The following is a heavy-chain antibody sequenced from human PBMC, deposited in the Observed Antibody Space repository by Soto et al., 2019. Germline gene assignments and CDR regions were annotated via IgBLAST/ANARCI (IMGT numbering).Heavy chain of an antibody. CDR3: AREWGEYYDTDAFDI. Sequence: QVPLVQSGAEEKKPGASVKVSCKPSGYTFTIYAMHSARQAPGQRLVWMGWINAGNGNTKYSQKFQGRVTITRDTSASRAYVELSSLRSEDTAVYYCAREWGEYYDTDAFDIWGRGKIVIVSS. CDR1: GYTFTIYA. CDR2: INAGNGNT. J-gene: IGHJ3*02. V-gene: IGHV1-3*05. D-gene: IGHD3-22*01.